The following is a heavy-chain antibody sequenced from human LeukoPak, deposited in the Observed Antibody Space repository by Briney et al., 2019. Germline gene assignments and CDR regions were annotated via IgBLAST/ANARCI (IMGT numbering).Heavy chain of an antibody. CDR3: VTGVTLVRGAPYYFDY. CDR1: GFTFSSYS. CDR2: ISSSSSYI. J-gene: IGHJ4*02. V-gene: IGHV3-21*01. Sequence: GGSLRLSCAASGFTFSSYSMNWVRQAPGKGLEWVSSISSSSSYIYYADSVKGRFTISRDNAKNSLYLQMNSLRAEDTAVYYCVTGVTLVRGAPYYFDYWGQGTLVTVSS. D-gene: IGHD3-10*01.